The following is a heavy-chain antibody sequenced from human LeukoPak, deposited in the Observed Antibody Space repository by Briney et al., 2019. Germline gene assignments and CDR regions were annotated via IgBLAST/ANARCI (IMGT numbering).Heavy chain of an antibody. CDR3: ARETGISDYGSGSFGMDV. D-gene: IGHD3-10*01. V-gene: IGHV4-39*07. J-gene: IGHJ6*02. CDR2: IYYSGST. Sequence: SETLSLTCTVSGGSISSSSYYWGWIRQPPGKGLEWIGSIYYSGSTYYNPSLKSRVTISVDTSKNQFSLKLSSVTAADTAVYYCARETGISDYGSGSFGMDVWGQGTTVTVSS. CDR1: GGSISSSSYY.